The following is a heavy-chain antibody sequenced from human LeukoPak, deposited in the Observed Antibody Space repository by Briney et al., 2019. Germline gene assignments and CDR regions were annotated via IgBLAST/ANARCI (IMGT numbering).Heavy chain of an antibody. CDR2: IYHSGST. D-gene: IGHD2-15*01. Sequence: PSETLSLTCAVYGGSFSGYSWSWIRQPPGKGLEWIGYIYHSGSTYYNPSLKSRVTISVDRSKNQFSLKLSSVTAADTAVYYCARALIPYCSGGSCYLDAFDIWGQGTMVTVSS. V-gene: IGHV4-30-2*01. CDR1: GGSFSGYS. CDR3: ARALIPYCSGGSCYLDAFDI. J-gene: IGHJ3*02.